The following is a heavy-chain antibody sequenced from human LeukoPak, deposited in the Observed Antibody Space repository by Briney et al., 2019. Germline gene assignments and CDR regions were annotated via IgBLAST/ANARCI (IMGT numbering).Heavy chain of an antibody. Sequence: GGSLRLSCTGSTFALRNYWIHWVRQVPGKGLEWISRITSEGISSSYADSVKGRFTISRGNAKKTVYLQMSSLRAEDTAVYYCARDWSIPSLTGYYIDVWGNGTTVTVSS. CDR3: ARDWSIPSLTGYYIDV. CDR2: ITSEGISS. J-gene: IGHJ6*03. CDR1: TFALRNYW. V-gene: IGHV3-74*03. D-gene: IGHD3-9*01.